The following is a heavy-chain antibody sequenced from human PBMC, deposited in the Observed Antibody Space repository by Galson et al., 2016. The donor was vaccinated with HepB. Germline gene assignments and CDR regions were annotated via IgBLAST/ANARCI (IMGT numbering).Heavy chain of an antibody. V-gene: IGHV3-74*01. D-gene: IGHD1-7*01. CDR2: IDSYGSST. CDR3: VREAGGDSNYDYYFDN. Sequence: SLRLSCAASGFTFNTYWMHWIRQAPGKGLEWVLRIDSYGSSTAYADSVKGQFFVSRDNAKNTLNLQMNSLRAEDTAVYYCVREAGGDSNYDYYFDNWGRGTQVTVSS. J-gene: IGHJ4*02. CDR1: GFTFNTYW.